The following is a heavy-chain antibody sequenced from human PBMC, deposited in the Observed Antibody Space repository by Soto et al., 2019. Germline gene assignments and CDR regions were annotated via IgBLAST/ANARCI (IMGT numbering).Heavy chain of an antibody. CDR1: GYTFTSYD. Sequence: QVQLVQSGAEVKKPGASVKVSCKASGYTFTSYDINWVRQATGQGLEWMGWMNPNSGNTGYAQKFQGRVTMTRNTSISTAYMELSSLRSEDTAVYYCARFIAAAGTFYYYAMDVWGQGTTVTVSS. J-gene: IGHJ6*02. CDR2: MNPNSGNT. D-gene: IGHD6-13*01. CDR3: ARFIAAAGTFYYYAMDV. V-gene: IGHV1-8*01.